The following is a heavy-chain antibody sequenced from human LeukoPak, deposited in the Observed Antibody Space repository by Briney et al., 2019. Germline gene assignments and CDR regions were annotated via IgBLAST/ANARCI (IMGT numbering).Heavy chain of an antibody. D-gene: IGHD3-3*01. V-gene: IGHV3-20*04. J-gene: IGHJ6*03. CDR1: GFSFGDYG. CDR3: ARDFGQRITIFGVVKVDYMDV. Sequence: GGSLRLSCAASGFSFGDYGVSWVRQPPGKGLEWVSGINWNGISSVYADSVKGRFTISRDNAKNSLYLQMNSLRAEDTAVYYCARDFGQRITIFGVVKVDYMDVWGKGTTVTVSS. CDR2: INWNGISS.